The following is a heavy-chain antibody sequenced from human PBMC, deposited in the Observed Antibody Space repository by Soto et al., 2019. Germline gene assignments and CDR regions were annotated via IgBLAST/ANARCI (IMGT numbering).Heavy chain of an antibody. D-gene: IGHD6-13*01. CDR2: TSYSGTT. J-gene: IGHJ4*02. Sequence: SETLSLTCTVSGGSMSSGIYYWSWIRQPPGKGLECIGFTSYSGTTYYNTSLWSRVSMSVDTSKNQFSLHVNSVTAADTAVYYCARRQSSSWYGLWGQGTLVTVSS. CDR1: GGSMSSGIYY. CDR3: ARRQSSSWYGL. V-gene: IGHV4-30-4*01.